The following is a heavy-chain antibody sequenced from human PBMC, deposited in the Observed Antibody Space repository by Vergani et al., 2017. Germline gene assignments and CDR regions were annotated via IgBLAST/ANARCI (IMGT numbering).Heavy chain of an antibody. Sequence: EVQLLESGGRLVQPGGSLRLSCVASGFAFSRYAMSWVRQAPGKGLEWVSGLTASGSGISYADSVRGRFTISRDNSKNTLFLQMDSLRAEDTAVYYCAKSGWLQHFGAHYFDSWGQGILVTVYS. J-gene: IGHJ4*02. V-gene: IGHV3-23*01. CDR3: AKSGWLQHFGAHYFDS. CDR2: LTASGSGI. CDR1: GFAFSRYA. D-gene: IGHD5-24*01.